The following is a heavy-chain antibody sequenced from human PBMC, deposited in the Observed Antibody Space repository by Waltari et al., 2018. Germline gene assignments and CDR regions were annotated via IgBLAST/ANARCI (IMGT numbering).Heavy chain of an antibody. CDR2: ITASGATT. Sequence: EVQVVECGGGRVQRGGYRRNNGAESGLTIGSNAISWVRQSPGKALECVSMITASGATTYYPASVKGRFIISRDKSKNTLFLQMNSLRAEDTAVYYCAKDLGDRWGLFDYWGQGTLVTVSS. D-gene: IGHD3-16*01. CDR3: AKDLGDRWGLFDY. V-gene: IGHV3-23*04. CDR1: GLTIGSNA. J-gene: IGHJ4*02.